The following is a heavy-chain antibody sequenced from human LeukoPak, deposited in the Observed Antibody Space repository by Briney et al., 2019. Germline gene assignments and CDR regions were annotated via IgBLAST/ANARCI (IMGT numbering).Heavy chain of an antibody. J-gene: IGHJ3*01. CDR1: GFTFSVAA. V-gene: IGHV3-23*01. Sequence: GGSLRLSCAASGFTFSVAAMTWVRQAPGKGLEWVSLIGASGESTYYADSLKGRFTISRDSSKNTLSLQMNSLRVEDTAMYFCAKDIQLSTWGQGTMVTVSS. D-gene: IGHD5-24*01. CDR3: AKDIQLST. CDR2: IGASGEST.